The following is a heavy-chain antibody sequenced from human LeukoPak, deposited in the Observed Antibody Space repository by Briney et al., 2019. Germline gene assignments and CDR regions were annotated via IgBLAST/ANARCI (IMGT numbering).Heavy chain of an antibody. D-gene: IGHD6-13*01. CDR2: INEGGNEK. Sequence: GVSLRLSRAASGFTFGNYWMSWVRQVPGKGLEWVVNINEGGNEKNYVDSVKGRFTASRDNAQNSLYLQMNSLRVEDTAVYYCARHPNSNWDYWGQGTLVTVSS. CDR1: GFTFGNYW. J-gene: IGHJ4*02. V-gene: IGHV3-7*03. CDR3: ARHPNSNWDY.